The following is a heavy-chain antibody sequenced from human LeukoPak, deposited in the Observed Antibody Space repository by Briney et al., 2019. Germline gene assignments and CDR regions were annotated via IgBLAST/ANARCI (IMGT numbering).Heavy chain of an antibody. J-gene: IGHJ4*02. CDR2: IYPGDSDT. CDR1: GYGFTSYW. CDR3: AREGSRAVAGPDY. D-gene: IGHD6-19*01. Sequence: GESLKISCKGSGYGFTSYWIGWVRQMPGKGLEWMGIIYPGDSDTRYSPSFQGQVTISADKSISTAYLQWSSLKASDTAMYYCAREGSRAVAGPDYWGQGTLVTVSS. V-gene: IGHV5-51*01.